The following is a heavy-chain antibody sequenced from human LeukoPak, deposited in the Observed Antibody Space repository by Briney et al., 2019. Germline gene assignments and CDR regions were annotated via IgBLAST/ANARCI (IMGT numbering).Heavy chain of an antibody. D-gene: IGHD6-13*01. V-gene: IGHV3-7*01. J-gene: IGHJ4*02. CDR1: GLTFSGYR. CDR2: LKQDGSEK. Sequence: GGSLRLSCAASGLTFSGYRMHWVRQAPGKGLEWVANLKQDGSEKHFADSVKGRFTISRDNAENSLYPQMNSLRAGDTAMYYCARGTIAAPGTDYWGQGTLVTVSS. CDR3: ARGTIAAPGTDY.